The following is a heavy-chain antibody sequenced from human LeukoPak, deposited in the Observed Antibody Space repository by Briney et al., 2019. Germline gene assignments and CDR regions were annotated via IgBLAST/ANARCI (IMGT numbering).Heavy chain of an antibody. Sequence: PGGSLRLSCAASGFTFSSYAMSWVRQAPGKGLEWVSAISGSGGSTYYADSVKGRFTISRDNSKNTLYLQMNSLRAEDTAVYYCARAPPGGYSYGHTGYWGQGTLVTVSS. CDR2: ISGSGGST. V-gene: IGHV3-23*01. J-gene: IGHJ4*02. CDR3: ARAPPGGYSYGHTGY. CDR1: GFTFSSYA. D-gene: IGHD5-18*01.